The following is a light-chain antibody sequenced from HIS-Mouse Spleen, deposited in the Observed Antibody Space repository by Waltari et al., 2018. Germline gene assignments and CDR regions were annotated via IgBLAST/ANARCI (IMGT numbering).Light chain of an antibody. V-gene: IGKV3-11*01. CDR2: DAT. CDR1: QSVSSY. CDR3: QQRSNWPPKT. Sequence: EIVLTQSPATLSLSPGERATLSCRASQSVSSYLAWYQQKPGQAPRRLIYDATNRATGIPARFSGSGSGTDFTLTISSLEPEDFAVYYCQQRSNWPPKTFGQGTKLEIK. J-gene: IGKJ2*01.